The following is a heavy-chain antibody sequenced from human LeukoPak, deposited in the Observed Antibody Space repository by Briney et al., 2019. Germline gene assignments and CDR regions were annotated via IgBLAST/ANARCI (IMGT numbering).Heavy chain of an antibody. CDR3: ARVDGSAFDI. V-gene: IGHV4-61*02. J-gene: IGHJ3*02. Sequence: PSETLSLTCTVSGGSISSGSYYWSWLRQPAGKGLEWIVRIYTSGSTNYNPSLKRRVTISVDTSKNQFSLKLSSVTAADTAVYYCARVDGSAFDIWGQGTMVTVSS. D-gene: IGHD3-9*01. CDR2: IYTSGST. CDR1: GGSISSGSYY.